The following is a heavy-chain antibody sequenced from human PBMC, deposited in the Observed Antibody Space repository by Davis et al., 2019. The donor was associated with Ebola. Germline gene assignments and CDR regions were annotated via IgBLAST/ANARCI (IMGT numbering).Heavy chain of an antibody. D-gene: IGHD3-22*01. CDR1: GGSFSGYY. Sequence: SQTLSLTCAVYGGSFSGYYWSWIRQPPGKGLEWIGEINHSGSTNYNPSLKRRVTISVDTSKNQFPLKLSSVTAADTAVYYCARPQYYYDSSGYYLYWGQGTLVTVSS. CDR3: ARPQYYYDSSGYYLY. V-gene: IGHV4-34*01. J-gene: IGHJ4*02. CDR2: INHSGST.